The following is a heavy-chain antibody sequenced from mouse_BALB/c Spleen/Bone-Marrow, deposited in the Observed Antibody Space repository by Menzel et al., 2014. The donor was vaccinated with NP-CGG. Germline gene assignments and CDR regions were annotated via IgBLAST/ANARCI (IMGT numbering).Heavy chain of an antibody. V-gene: IGHV5-17*02. J-gene: IGHJ4*01. Sequence: EVQLVESGGGLVQPGGSRKLSCAASGFTFSSFGMHWVRQAPEKGLEWVAYISDGSSIIYYADTVKGRFTISRDNPKNTLFLQMTSLRSEDTAIYYCARKDYFGYAAMDYWGQGTSVTVSS. CDR3: ARKDYFGYAAMDY. CDR1: GFTFSSFG. CDR2: ISDGSSII. D-gene: IGHD1-2*01.